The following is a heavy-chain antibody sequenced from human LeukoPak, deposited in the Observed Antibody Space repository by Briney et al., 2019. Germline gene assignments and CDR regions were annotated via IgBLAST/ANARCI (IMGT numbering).Heavy chain of an antibody. CDR3: SKDHTGGDYRVRSEGY. V-gene: IGHV3-23*01. J-gene: IGHJ4*02. CDR1: GFTFRSYA. Sequence: PGGSLRLSCAASGFTFRSYAMTWVRQAPGKGLEWVSTINYGGTFYAESVKGRFTISRDNSKNTLYLQMNSLRAEDTAVYYCSKDHTGGDYRVRSEGYRGQGALVTVTS. D-gene: IGHD3-10*01. CDR2: INYGGT.